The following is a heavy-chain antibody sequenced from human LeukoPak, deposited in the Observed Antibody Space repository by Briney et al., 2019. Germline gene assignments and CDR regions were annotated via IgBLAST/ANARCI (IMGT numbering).Heavy chain of an antibody. Sequence: SETLSLTCTVSGGSISRYYWSWIRQSPGKGLEWIGYIYSTGGTNSNPSLKSRVTISVDTSRNQFSLKLKSVSAADTAMYYCARHESAVGALFYWGQGTLVTVSS. CDR3: ARHESAVGALFY. CDR1: GGSISRYY. D-gene: IGHD3-16*01. V-gene: IGHV4-59*08. CDR2: IYSTGGT. J-gene: IGHJ4*02.